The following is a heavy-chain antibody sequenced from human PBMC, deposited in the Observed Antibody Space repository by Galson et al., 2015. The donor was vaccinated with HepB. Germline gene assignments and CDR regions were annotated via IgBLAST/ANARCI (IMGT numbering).Heavy chain of an antibody. CDR1: GYTSTDYY. D-gene: IGHD5-24*01. Sequence: VKVSCKVSGYTSTDYYMHWVQQAPGKGLEWMGLVDPEDGETIYAEKFQGRVTITADTSTDTAYMELSSLRSEDTAVYYCATFEATSGLGYWGQGTLVTVSS. CDR2: VDPEDGET. J-gene: IGHJ4*02. CDR3: ATFEATSGLGY. V-gene: IGHV1-69-2*01.